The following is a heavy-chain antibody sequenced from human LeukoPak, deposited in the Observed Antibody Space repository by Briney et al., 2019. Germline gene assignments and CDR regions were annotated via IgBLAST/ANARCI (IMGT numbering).Heavy chain of an antibody. V-gene: IGHV3-74*01. J-gene: IGHJ3*02. CDR3: ARDRGSPDAFDI. D-gene: IGHD6-19*01. CDR1: GFTFANYW. Sequence: GGSLRLSCAASGFTFANYWMHWVRQAPGKGLVWVSHIDIDGRNTRYTDSVKGRFAISRDNAKHTLYLQMNSLRAEDTTVYYCARDRGSPDAFDIWGRGTTVTVSS. CDR2: IDIDGRNT.